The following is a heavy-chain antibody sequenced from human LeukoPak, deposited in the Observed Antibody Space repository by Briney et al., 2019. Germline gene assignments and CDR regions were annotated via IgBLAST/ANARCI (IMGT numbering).Heavy chain of an antibody. J-gene: IGHJ4*02. CDR3: ARDVLAVAGMGVALDY. CDR2: ISGSGGST. D-gene: IGHD6-19*01. Sequence: GGSLRLSCAASGFTFSSYAMSWVRQAPGKGLEWVSAISGSGGSTYYADSVKGRFTISRDNAKNSLYLQMNSLRAEDTAVYYCARDVLAVAGMGVALDYWGQGTLVTVSS. V-gene: IGHV3-23*01. CDR1: GFTFSSYA.